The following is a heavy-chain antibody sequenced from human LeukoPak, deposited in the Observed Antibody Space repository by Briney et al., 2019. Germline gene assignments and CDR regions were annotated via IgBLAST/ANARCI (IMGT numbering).Heavy chain of an antibody. CDR1: GFTSSDHY. J-gene: IGHJ4*02. V-gene: IGHV3-11*04. CDR2: ISSSSSTI. Sequence: GGSLRLSCVGSGFTSSDHYIDWARQAPGKGLEWVSYISSSSSTIYYADSVKGRFTISRDNAKNSLYLQMNSLRAEDTAVYYCARVQLLGPFDYWGQGTLVTVSS. CDR3: ARVQLLGPFDY. D-gene: IGHD2-2*01.